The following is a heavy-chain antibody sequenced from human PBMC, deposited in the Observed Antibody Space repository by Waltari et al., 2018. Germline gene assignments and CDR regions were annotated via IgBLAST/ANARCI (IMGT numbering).Heavy chain of an antibody. J-gene: IGHJ4*02. V-gene: IGHV3-66*02. CDR3: ATRFQDYFDY. CDR2: SYSDGRT. CDR1: GFTVSSVY. D-gene: IGHD3-16*01. Sequence: EVQLVQSGGVLVQPGGSLRLSCAGSGFTVSSVYMTWVRQAPGKGLEYVSVSYSDGRTFTADPVNGRFTISRDNYENTLYLQMNSLTTDDTAVYYCATRFQDYFDYWGQGTLVTVSS.